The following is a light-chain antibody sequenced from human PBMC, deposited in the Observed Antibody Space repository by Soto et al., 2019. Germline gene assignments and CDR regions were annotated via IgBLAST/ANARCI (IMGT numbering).Light chain of an antibody. Sequence: QSVLTQPPSASGTPGQRVTISCSGSSSNIGSNYVYWYHHLPGTAPKLLIYRNNKRPSGIPDRFSGSKSGTSASLAISGLRSEDEADYYCAAWDDTLGGLFGGGTQLTVL. CDR2: RNN. V-gene: IGLV1-47*01. CDR3: AAWDDTLGGL. CDR1: SSNIGSNY. J-gene: IGLJ2*01.